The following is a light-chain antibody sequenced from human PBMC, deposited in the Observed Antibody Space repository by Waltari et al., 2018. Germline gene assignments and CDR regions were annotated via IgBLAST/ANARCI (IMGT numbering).Light chain of an antibody. J-gene: IGKJ1*01. Sequence: EIVLTQSPGTLSLSPGERATLSCRASQSVSRALAWYQQKPGQAPRLLLSGASNRATGIPDRVSGSVSGTDFSRTISSLEPEDFAVYYCQHYVRLPATFGQGTKVEIK. V-gene: IGKV3-20*01. CDR3: QHYVRLPAT. CDR2: GAS. CDR1: QSVSRA.